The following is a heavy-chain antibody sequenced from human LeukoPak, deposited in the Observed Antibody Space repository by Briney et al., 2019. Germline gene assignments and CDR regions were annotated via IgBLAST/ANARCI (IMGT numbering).Heavy chain of an antibody. CDR3: ARASGIAVAAYFDY. CDR1: GFTVSRNF. CDR2: IYSNGNG. D-gene: IGHD6-19*01. V-gene: IGHV3-66*03. Sequence: GGSLRLSCAASGFTVSRNFMSWVRQTPGKGLEWVSIIYSNGNGYYAASVEGRFTISRDNSKNTMYLQMNSLRAEDTAVYYCARASGIAVAAYFDYWGQGTLVTVSS. J-gene: IGHJ4*02.